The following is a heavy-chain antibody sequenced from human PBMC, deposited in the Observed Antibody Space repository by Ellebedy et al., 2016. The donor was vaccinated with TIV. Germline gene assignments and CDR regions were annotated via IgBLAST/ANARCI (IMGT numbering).Heavy chain of an antibody. Sequence: PGGSLRLSCAGSGFRFATYTMNWVRQAPGKGLEWVSSVSSSSTYIYYADSVKGRFTISRDNARNSLYLQMDSLRAEDTAVYYCARDQAVGAGFDSWGQGTLVTVSS. CDR2: VSSSSTYI. CDR3: ARDQAVGAGFDS. D-gene: IGHD1-26*01. J-gene: IGHJ5*01. CDR1: GFRFATYT. V-gene: IGHV3-21*01.